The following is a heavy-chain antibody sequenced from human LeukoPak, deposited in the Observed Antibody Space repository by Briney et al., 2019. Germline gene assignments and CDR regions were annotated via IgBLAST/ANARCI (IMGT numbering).Heavy chain of an antibody. CDR2: VFTSGSP. V-gene: IGHV4-61*02. Sequence: SETLSLTCNVSGGSISSGTHYWTWIRQPVGKGLEWLGRVFTSGSPTYNSSLKSRLTISIDKSKNQFSLKLSSVTAADTAVYYCARDRWQLRTYDAFDIWGQGTMVTVSS. CDR3: ARDRWQLRTYDAFDI. D-gene: IGHD6-6*01. J-gene: IGHJ3*02. CDR1: GGSISSGTHY.